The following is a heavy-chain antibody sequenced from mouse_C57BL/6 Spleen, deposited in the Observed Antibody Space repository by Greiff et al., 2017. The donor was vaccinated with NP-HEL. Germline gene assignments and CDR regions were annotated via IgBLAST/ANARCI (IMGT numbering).Heavy chain of an antibody. D-gene: IGHD2-3*01. CDR2: INPNNGGT. Sequence: VQLQQSGPELVKPGASVKIPCKASGYTFTDYNMDWVKQSHGKSLEWIGDINPNNGGTIYNQKFKGKATLTVDKSSSTAYMELRSLTSEDTAVYYCARSWLLHYYAMDYWGQGTSVTVSS. V-gene: IGHV1-18*01. CDR3: ARSWLLHYYAMDY. J-gene: IGHJ4*01. CDR1: GYTFTDYN.